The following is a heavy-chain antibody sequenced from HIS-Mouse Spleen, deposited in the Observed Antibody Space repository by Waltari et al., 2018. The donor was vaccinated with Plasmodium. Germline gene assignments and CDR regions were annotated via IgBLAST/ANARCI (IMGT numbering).Heavy chain of an antibody. V-gene: IGHV4-39*01. CDR3: ARRGGSYYYFDY. CDR1: GGSISISSYY. D-gene: IGHD1-26*01. Sequence: QLQLQESGPGLVKPSETLSLTCTVSGGSISISSYYWGWIRPPPGKGLEWIGSIYYSGSTYYNPSLKSRVTISVDTSKNQFSLKLSSVTAADTAVYYCARRGGSYYYFDYWGQGTLVTVSS. J-gene: IGHJ4*02. CDR2: IYYSGST.